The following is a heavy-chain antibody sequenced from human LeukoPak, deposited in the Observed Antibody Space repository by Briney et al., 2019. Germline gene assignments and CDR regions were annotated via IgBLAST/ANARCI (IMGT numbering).Heavy chain of an antibody. CDR3: ATGDRSCWTAY. CDR2: FDPEDGET. CDR1: GYTLTELS. V-gene: IGHV1-24*01. Sequence: ASVTVSFTVSGYTLTELSMHWVRQAPGKGVEWIGGFDPEDGETIYAQQFQGRVTMTEDTSTDTAYMELSSLRSEDTAVYYCATGDRSCWTAYWGQGTLVTVSS. J-gene: IGHJ4*02. D-gene: IGHD6-19*01.